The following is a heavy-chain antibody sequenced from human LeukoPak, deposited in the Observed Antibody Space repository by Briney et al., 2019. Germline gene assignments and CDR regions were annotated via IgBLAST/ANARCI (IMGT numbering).Heavy chain of an antibody. Sequence: ASVKVSCKASGGTFSSYAISWVRQAPGQGLEWMGGIIPIFGTANYAQKFQGRVTITADKSTSTAYMELSNLRSEDTAVYYCASSSQYYYGSGSAIFDYWGQGTLVTVSS. CDR3: ASSSQYYYGSGSAIFDY. CDR1: GGTFSSYA. V-gene: IGHV1-69*06. J-gene: IGHJ4*02. CDR2: IIPIFGTA. D-gene: IGHD3-10*01.